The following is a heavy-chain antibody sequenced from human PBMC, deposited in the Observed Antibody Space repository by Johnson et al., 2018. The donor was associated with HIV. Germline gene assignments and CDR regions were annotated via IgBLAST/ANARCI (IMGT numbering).Heavy chain of an antibody. CDR2: IRYDGSNK. J-gene: IGHJ3*02. D-gene: IGHD6-19*01. CDR1: GFTFSSYG. CDR3: AKGGSAVAVAFDI. V-gene: IGHV3-30*02. Sequence: QVQLVESGGGLIQPGGSLRLSCAASGFTFSSYGMHWVRQAPGKGLEWVAFIRYDGSNKYYADSVKGRFTISRDNSKNTLYLQMNSLRAEDTAVYYCAKGGSAVAVAFDIWGQGTMVTVSS.